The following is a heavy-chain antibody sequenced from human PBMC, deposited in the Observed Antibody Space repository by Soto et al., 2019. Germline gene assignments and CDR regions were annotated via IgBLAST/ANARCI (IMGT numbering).Heavy chain of an antibody. D-gene: IGHD1-7*01. CDR1: GFTFSGHY. CDR2: ISRTGSYT. CDR3: ARATSWELESYYFDR. V-gene: IGHV3-11*06. Sequence: GGSLRLSCAASGFTFSGHYMSWIRQAPGKGLEWVSYISRTGSYTNNADSVKGRFTISRDNAKNSLYLQMESLRVEDTAVYYCARATSWELESYYFDRWGQGTLVTVSS. J-gene: IGHJ4*02.